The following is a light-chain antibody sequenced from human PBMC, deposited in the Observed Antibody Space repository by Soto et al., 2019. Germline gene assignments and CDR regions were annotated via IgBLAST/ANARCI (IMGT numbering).Light chain of an antibody. CDR1: PCVSSSY. CDR2: GAS. CDR3: QQYGSSPWT. J-gene: IGKJ2*01. Sequence: EIVLTQSPGTLSLSPGERATLSCRASPCVSSSYLAWYQQKPGQAPRLLIYGASSRATGIPDRFSGSGSGTDFSLTISRLEPEDFAVYYCQQYGSSPWTFGQGTKLEIK. V-gene: IGKV3-20*01.